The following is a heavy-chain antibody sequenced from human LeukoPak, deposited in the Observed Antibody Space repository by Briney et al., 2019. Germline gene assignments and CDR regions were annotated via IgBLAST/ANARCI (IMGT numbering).Heavy chain of an antibody. Sequence: ASVKVSCKASGYTFTSYDINWVRQATGQGLEWMGWMNPNSGNTGYAQKFQGRVTMTRNTSISTAYMELSGLRSEDTAGYYCARSPLDYGSGSYPYYYGMDVWGQGTTVTVSS. CDR3: ARSPLDYGSGSYPYYYGMDV. CDR1: GYTFTSYD. CDR2: MNPNSGNT. V-gene: IGHV1-8*01. D-gene: IGHD3-10*01. J-gene: IGHJ6*02.